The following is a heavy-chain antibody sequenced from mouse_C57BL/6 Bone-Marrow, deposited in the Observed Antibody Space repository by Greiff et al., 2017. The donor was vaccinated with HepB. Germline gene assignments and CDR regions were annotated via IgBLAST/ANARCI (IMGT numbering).Heavy chain of an antibody. Sequence: EVKLVESGGGLVKPGGSLKLSCAASGFTFSSYAMSWVRQTPEKRLEWVATISDGGSYTYYPDNVKGRFTISRDNAKNNLYLQMSHLKSDDTAMYYCAREGIYYGNYWFAYWGQGTLVTVSA. CDR3: AREGIYYGNYWFAY. V-gene: IGHV5-4*01. J-gene: IGHJ3*01. CDR2: ISDGGSYT. CDR1: GFTFSSYA. D-gene: IGHD2-1*01.